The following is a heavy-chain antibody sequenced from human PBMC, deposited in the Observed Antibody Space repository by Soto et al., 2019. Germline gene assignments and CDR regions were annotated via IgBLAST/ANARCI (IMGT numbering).Heavy chain of an antibody. D-gene: IGHD2-15*01. Sequence: EVQLVESGGGLVQPGGSLRLSCAASGFTVSSNYMSWVRQAPGKGLEWVSVIYSGGSTYYADSVKGRFTISRHNSKNTLYLQMNSLRAEDTAVYYCASWDYCSGGSCQPYYYYGMDVWGQGTTVTVSS. V-gene: IGHV3-53*04. CDR3: ASWDYCSGGSCQPYYYYGMDV. J-gene: IGHJ6*02. CDR1: GFTVSSNY. CDR2: IYSGGST.